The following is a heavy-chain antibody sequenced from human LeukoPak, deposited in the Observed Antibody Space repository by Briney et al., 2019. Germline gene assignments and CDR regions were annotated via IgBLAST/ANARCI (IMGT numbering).Heavy chain of an antibody. Sequence: ASVKVSCKASVYTFTSYGIGGVGQAPGQGLEGMGWISAYNGNTNYAQKLQGRVTMTTDTSTSTAYMELRSLRSDDTAVYYCAVLLWFGEELESWGQGTLVTVSS. J-gene: IGHJ4*02. CDR1: VYTFTSYG. CDR3: AVLLWFGEELES. CDR2: ISAYNGNT. V-gene: IGHV1-18*01. D-gene: IGHD3-10*01.